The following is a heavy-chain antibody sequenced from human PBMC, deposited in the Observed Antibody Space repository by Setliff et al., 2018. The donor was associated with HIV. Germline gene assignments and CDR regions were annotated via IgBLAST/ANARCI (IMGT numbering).Heavy chain of an antibody. Sequence: SETLSLTCTVSGGSISGSSYYWGWIRQPPGKGLEWIGSIYYSGSTYYNPSLKSRVTISVDTSKNQFSLKLNSVTAADTAVYYCARGRPDYYGSGSYYPFDYWGQGTLVTVSS. CDR3: ARGRPDYYGSGSYYPFDY. CDR2: IYYSGST. CDR1: GGSISGSSYY. J-gene: IGHJ4*02. V-gene: IGHV4-39*07. D-gene: IGHD3-10*01.